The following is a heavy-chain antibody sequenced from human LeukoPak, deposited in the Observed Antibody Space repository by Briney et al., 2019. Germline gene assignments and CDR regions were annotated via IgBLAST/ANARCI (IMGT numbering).Heavy chain of an antibody. CDR2: INHSGST. J-gene: IGHJ4*02. Sequence: SETLSLTCAVYGGSFSGYYWSWIRQPPGKGLEWIGEINHSGSTNYNPSLKSRVTISVDTSKNQFSLKLSSVTAADTAVYYCARGTGDSCKDWGLGTLVTVSS. CDR1: GGSFSGYY. CDR3: ARGTGDSCKD. D-gene: IGHD3-22*01. V-gene: IGHV4-34*01.